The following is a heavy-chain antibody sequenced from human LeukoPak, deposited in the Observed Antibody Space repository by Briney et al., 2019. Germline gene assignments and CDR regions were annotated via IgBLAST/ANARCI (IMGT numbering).Heavy chain of an antibody. CDR3: ARHSYYDILTGNWFDP. D-gene: IGHD3-9*01. V-gene: IGHV4-39*01. J-gene: IGHJ5*02. CDR2: IYYSGTT. Sequence: SETLSLTCTVSGGSISSYYWGWIRQPPGKGLEWIGSIYYSGTTYYNPSLKSRVTISVDTSKNQFSLKLNSVTAADTAVYYCARHSYYDILTGNWFDPWGQGTLVTVSS. CDR1: GGSISSYY.